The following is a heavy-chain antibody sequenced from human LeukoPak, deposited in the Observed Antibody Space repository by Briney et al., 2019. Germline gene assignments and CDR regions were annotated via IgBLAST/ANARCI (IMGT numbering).Heavy chain of an antibody. CDR1: GGSISGSSYY. D-gene: IGHD3-3*01. CDR3: ARHFPGGSGYLYYFDY. V-gene: IGHV4-39*01. Sequence: SETLSLTCTVSGGSISGSSYYWGWVRQPPGKGLEWIGTIYHSGSTYYNPSLKSRLIISVDTSKNQFSLKLSSVTAADTAVYYCARHFPGGSGYLYYFDYWGQGTLVTVSS. J-gene: IGHJ4*02. CDR2: IYHSGST.